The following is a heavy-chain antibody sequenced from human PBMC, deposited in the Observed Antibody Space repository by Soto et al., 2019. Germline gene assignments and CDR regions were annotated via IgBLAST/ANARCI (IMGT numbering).Heavy chain of an antibody. Sequence: GASVKVSCKASGYTFTSYGISWVRQAPGQGLEWMGWISAYNGNTNYAQKLQGRVTMTTDTSTSTAYMELRSLRSDDTAVYYCARDPLEWLLYRDYYYYMDVWGKGTTVTVSS. CDR3: ARDPLEWLLYRDYYYYMDV. D-gene: IGHD3-3*01. V-gene: IGHV1-18*01. J-gene: IGHJ6*03. CDR2: ISAYNGNT. CDR1: GYTFTSYG.